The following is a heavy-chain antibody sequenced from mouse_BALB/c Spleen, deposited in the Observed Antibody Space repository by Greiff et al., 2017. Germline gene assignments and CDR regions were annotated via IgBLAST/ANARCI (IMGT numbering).Heavy chain of an antibody. D-gene: IGHD2-2*01. CDR1: GISITTGNYR. J-gene: IGHJ4*01. V-gene: IGHV3-5*02. Sequence: EVKLMESGPGLVKPSQTVSLTCTVTGISITTGNYRWSWIRQFPGNKLEWIGYIYYSGTITYNPSLTSRTTITRYTSKNQFFLEMNSLTAEDTATYYCARWLPHAMDYWGQGTSVTVSS. CDR3: ARWLPHAMDY. CDR2: IYYSGTI.